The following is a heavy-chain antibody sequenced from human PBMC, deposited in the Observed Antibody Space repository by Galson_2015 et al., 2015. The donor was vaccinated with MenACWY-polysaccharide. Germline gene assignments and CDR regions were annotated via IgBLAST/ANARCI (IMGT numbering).Heavy chain of an antibody. Sequence: SVKVSCKASGGTFSSYAISWVRRAPGQGLEWMGGIIPIFGTANYAQKFQGRVTITADKSTSTAYMELSSLRSEDTAVYYCARGYCSSTSCHEALWYFDLWGRGTLVTVSS. CDR3: ARGYCSSTSCHEALWYFDL. D-gene: IGHD2-2*01. J-gene: IGHJ2*01. CDR1: GGTFSSYA. V-gene: IGHV1-69*06. CDR2: IIPIFGTA.